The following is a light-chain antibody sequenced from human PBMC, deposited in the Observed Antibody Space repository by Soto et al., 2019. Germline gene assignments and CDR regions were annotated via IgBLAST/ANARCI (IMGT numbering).Light chain of an antibody. Sequence: DIQMTQSPSTLSASVGDRVTITCRASQSISSWLAWYQQKPGKAPNLLIYKASSLESGVPSRFSGSGSGTEFTLTISSLQPDDFATYYCQQYNSSSPETFGQGTKVDIK. CDR2: KAS. CDR1: QSISSW. J-gene: IGKJ1*01. CDR3: QQYNSSSPET. V-gene: IGKV1-5*03.